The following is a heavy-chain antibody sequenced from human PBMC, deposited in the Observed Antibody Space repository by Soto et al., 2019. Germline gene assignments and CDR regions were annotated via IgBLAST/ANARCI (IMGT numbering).Heavy chain of an antibody. Sequence: GASLKISCQGSGYSFTSYWIGWVSQMPGKGLEWMGIIYPGDSDTRYSPSFQGQVTISADKSISTAYLQWSSLKASDTAMYYCARHATSYYDFWSGYYTGRSYYGMDVWGQGTTVTVSS. CDR1: GYSFTSYW. D-gene: IGHD3-3*01. V-gene: IGHV5-51*01. CDR2: IYPGDSDT. J-gene: IGHJ6*02. CDR3: ARHATSYYDFWSGYYTGRSYYGMDV.